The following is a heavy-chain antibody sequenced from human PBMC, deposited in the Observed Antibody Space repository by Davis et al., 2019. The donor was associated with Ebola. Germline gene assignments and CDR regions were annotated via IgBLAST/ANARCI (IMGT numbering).Heavy chain of an antibody. CDR1: GGSINSSSSY. CDR2: MFYSGST. J-gene: IGHJ6*02. D-gene: IGHD5-18*01. CDR3: ARGHSYGSMVYGMDV. Sequence: SGSLRLSCTVSGGSINSSSSYWGWIRQPPGKGPEWIGNMFYSGSTYYNPSLKSRVTISVDTSKNQFSLKVSSVTAADTAVYYCARGHSYGSMVYGMDVWGQGTMVTVSS. V-gene: IGHV4-39*01.